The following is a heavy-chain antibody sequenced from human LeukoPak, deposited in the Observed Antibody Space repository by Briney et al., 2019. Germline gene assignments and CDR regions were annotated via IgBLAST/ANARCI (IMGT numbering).Heavy chain of an antibody. D-gene: IGHD3-10*01. V-gene: IGHV3-30*04. J-gene: IGHJ4*02. CDR3: AREHSRVGLYFDY. CDR2: ISYDGSNK. CDR1: GFTFSSYA. Sequence: PGRSLRLSCAASGFTFSSYAMHWVRQAPGKGLEWVAVISYDGSNKYYADSVKGRFTISRDNSKNTLYLQMNSLRAEDTAVYYCAREHSRVGLYFDYWGQGTLVTVSS.